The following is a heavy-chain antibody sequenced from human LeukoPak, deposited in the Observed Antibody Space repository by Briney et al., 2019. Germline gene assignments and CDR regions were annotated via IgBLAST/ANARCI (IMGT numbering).Heavy chain of an antibody. CDR3: ANPRYSGSYPFFDY. V-gene: IGHV3-30*02. Sequence: GGSLRLSCAASGFTFSSYGMHWVRQAPGKGLEWVAFIRYDGSNKYYADSVKGRFTISRDNSKNTLYLQMNSLRAEDTAVYYCANPRYSGSYPFFDYWGQGTLVTVSS. CDR1: GFTFSSYG. D-gene: IGHD1-26*01. CDR2: IRYDGSNK. J-gene: IGHJ4*02.